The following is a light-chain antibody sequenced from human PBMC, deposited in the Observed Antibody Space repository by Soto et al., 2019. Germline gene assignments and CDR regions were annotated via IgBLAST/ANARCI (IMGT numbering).Light chain of an antibody. V-gene: IGKV3-20*01. J-gene: IGKJ2*01. Sequence: EIVLTQSPGTLSVSPGERATLSCRASQTVSSTYLAWYRQKPGQAPRLLMYGTSSRASDIPDRFSGSGSGTDFTLTINRLEPEDFAVYYCHQYGTSPYTFGRGTKLEIK. CDR2: GTS. CDR3: HQYGTSPYT. CDR1: QTVSSTY.